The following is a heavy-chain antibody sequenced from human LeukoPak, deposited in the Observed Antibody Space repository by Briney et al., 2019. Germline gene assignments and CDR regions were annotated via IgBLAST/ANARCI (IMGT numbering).Heavy chain of an antibody. D-gene: IGHD3-22*01. CDR2: ISSSSNTI. J-gene: IGHJ3*02. CDR1: GFTFDDYG. CDR3: ARYYYDSSASYYGAFDI. V-gene: IGHV3-48*02. Sequence: PGGSLRLSCAASGFTFDDYGMNWVRQAPGKGLEWVSYISSSSNTIYYADSVKGRFTISRDNAKNSLYLQMNGLRDEDTAVYFCARYYYDSSASYYGAFDIWGQGTMVTVSS.